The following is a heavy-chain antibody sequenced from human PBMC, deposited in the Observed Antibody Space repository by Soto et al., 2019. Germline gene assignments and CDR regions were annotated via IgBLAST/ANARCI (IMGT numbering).Heavy chain of an antibody. V-gene: IGHV2-5*02. CDR1: GFSLSTSGVG. CDR3: AHRPRTYSGYDYYGY. Sequence: QITLKESGPTLVKPTQTLTLTCTFSGFSLSTSGVGVGWIRQPPGKALEWLAVIYWDDDKSYSPSLKSRLTITKDTSKNQVVLTMTNMEPVDTATYYCAHRPRTYSGYDYYGYWGQGTLVTVSS. D-gene: IGHD5-12*01. J-gene: IGHJ4*02. CDR2: IYWDDDK.